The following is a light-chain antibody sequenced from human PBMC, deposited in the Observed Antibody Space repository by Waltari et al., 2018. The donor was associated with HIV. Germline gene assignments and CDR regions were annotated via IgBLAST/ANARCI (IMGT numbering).Light chain of an antibody. Sequence: IQMTQSPSSLSASVGDGVTITCRASQGIRNYLAWYQQKPGKVPKLLIYAASALQSGVPSRFSGSGSGTDFTLTISSLQPEDVATYYCQKYNSAPETFGGGTKVEIK. J-gene: IGKJ4*02. CDR1: QGIRNY. CDR2: AAS. V-gene: IGKV1-27*01. CDR3: QKYNSAPET.